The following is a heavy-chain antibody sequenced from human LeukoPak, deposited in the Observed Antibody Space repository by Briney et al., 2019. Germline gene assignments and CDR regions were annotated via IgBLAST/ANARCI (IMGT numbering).Heavy chain of an antibody. D-gene: IGHD1-26*01. J-gene: IGHJ4*02. Sequence: SQTPSLTCTVSGGSISSGSYYWSWIRQPAGKGLEWIGRIYTSGSTNYNPSLKSRVTISVDTSKNQFSLKLSSVTAADTAVYYCARDFSGSYSYWGQGTLVTVSS. CDR2: IYTSGST. CDR3: ARDFSGSYSY. V-gene: IGHV4-61*02. CDR1: GGSISSGSYY.